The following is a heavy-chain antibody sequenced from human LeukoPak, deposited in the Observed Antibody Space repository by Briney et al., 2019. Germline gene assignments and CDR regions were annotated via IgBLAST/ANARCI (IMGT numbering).Heavy chain of an antibody. CDR1: GYTFTGYY. CDR3: ARVVPNCSSTSCPFDY. D-gene: IGHD2-2*01. CDR2: INPNSGGT. J-gene: IGHJ4*02. Sequence: ASVKVSCKASGYTFTGYYMHWVRQAPGQGLEWMGWINPNSGGTNYAQKFQGRVTMTRDTSISTAYMELSRLRSDDTAVYYCARVVPNCSSTSCPFDYWGQGTLVTVSS. V-gene: IGHV1-2*02.